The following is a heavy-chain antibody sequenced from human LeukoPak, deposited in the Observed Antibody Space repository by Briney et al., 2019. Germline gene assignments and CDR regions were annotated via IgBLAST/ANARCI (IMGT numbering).Heavy chain of an antibody. CDR1: GGSISSGVYY. CDR2: IYYSGST. Sequence: PSETLSLTCTVSGGSISSGVYYWSWIRKHPGKGLEWIGYIYYSGSTNYNPSLKSRVTISVDTSKNQFSLKLSSVTAADTAVYYCARCQSKYFYDRGGFDIWGQGTMVTVSS. D-gene: IGHD3-22*01. J-gene: IGHJ3*02. V-gene: IGHV4-61*08. CDR3: ARCQSKYFYDRGGFDI.